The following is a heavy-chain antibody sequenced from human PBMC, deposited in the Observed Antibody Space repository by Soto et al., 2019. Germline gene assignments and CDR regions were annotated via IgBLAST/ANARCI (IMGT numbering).Heavy chain of an antibody. CDR3: ARDIVEMATITWPLGVYYYYGMDV. J-gene: IGHJ6*02. Sequence: GGSLRLSCAASGFTFSSYGMHWVRQAPGKGLEWVAVIWYDGSNKYYADSVKGRFTISRDNSKNTLYLQMNSLRAEDTAVYYCARDIVEMATITWPLGVYYYYGMDVWGQGTTVTVSS. CDR1: GFTFSSYG. CDR2: IWYDGSNK. V-gene: IGHV3-33*01. D-gene: IGHD5-12*01.